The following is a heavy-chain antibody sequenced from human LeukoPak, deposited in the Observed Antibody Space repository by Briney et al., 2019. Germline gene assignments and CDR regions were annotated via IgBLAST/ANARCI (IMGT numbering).Heavy chain of an antibody. CDR1: GYTLTELS. CDR2: FDPEDGET. D-gene: IGHD2-2*01. Sequence: ASVTISCKVSGYTLTELSMHWVRQAPGKGLEWMGGFDPEDGETIYAQKFQGRVTMTEDTSTDTAYMELSSLRSEDTAVYYCATLGVVVVPAAIHYYYYGMDVWGQGTTVTVSS. J-gene: IGHJ6*02. V-gene: IGHV1-24*01. CDR3: ATLGVVVVPAAIHYYYYGMDV.